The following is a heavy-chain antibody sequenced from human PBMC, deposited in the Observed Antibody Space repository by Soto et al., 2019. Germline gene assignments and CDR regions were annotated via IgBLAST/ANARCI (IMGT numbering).Heavy chain of an antibody. D-gene: IGHD4-17*01. CDR3: AREYGDRPNVDY. Sequence: GGSLRLSCAASGFTFSSYSMNWVRQAPGKGLEWVSSISSSSSYIYYADSVKGRFTISNDNAKNSLYLQMNSLRAEDTAVYYCAREYGDRPNVDYLGQGTLVTVSS. CDR1: GFTFSSYS. J-gene: IGHJ4*02. CDR2: ISSSSSYI. V-gene: IGHV3-21*01.